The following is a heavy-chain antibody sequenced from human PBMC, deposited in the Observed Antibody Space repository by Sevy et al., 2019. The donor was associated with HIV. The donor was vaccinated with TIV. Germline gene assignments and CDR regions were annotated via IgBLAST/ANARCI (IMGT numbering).Heavy chain of an antibody. CDR2: IKEDGSGR. V-gene: IGHV3-7*01. Sequence: GGSLRLSCAASGFTFGSYWMTWVRQAPGKGLEWVANIKEDGSGRFYVDSVRGRFTVSRDNAKKTRYLQMNNLRGEDTALYYCARLYSSSSGRGLDNWGQGALVTVSS. CDR1: GFTFGSYW. J-gene: IGHJ4*02. CDR3: ARLYSSSSGRGLDN. D-gene: IGHD6-6*01.